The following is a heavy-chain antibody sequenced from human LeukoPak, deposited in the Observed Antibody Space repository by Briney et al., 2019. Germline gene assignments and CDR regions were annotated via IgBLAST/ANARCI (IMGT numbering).Heavy chain of an antibody. V-gene: IGHV3-21*01. Sequence: GGSLRLSCAASGFTFSSYSMNWARQAPGKGLEWVSSISSSSSYIYYADSVKGRFTISRDNAENSLYLQMNSLRVEDTAVYFCAKDRGSGSSTDDAFDMWGQGTMVTVSS. D-gene: IGHD1-26*01. CDR2: ISSSSSYI. CDR3: AKDRGSGSSTDDAFDM. CDR1: GFTFSSYS. J-gene: IGHJ3*02.